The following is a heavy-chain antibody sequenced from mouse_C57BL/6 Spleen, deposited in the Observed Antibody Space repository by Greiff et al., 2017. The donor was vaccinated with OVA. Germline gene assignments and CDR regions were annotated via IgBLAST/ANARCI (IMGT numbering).Heavy chain of an antibody. CDR2: IYPGDGDT. V-gene: IGHV1-82*01. J-gene: IGHJ4*01. CDR3: ASSGTDYAMDY. D-gene: IGHD3-2*02. CDR1: VYAFSSSW. Sequence: QVQLQQSGPELVKPGASVKISCKASVYAFSSSWMNWVKQRPGKGLEWIGRIYPGDGDTNYNGKFKGKATLTADKSSSTAYMQLSSLTSEDSAVYFCASSGTDYAMDYWGQGTSVTVSS.